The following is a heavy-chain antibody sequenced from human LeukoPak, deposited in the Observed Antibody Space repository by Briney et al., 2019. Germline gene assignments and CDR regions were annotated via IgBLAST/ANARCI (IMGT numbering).Heavy chain of an antibody. J-gene: IGHJ4*02. CDR2: INYNGAIT. V-gene: IGHV3-20*04. CDR3: ARDRLGPSFSVSHFDL. D-gene: IGHD3-3*02. CDR1: GFTFVDYG. Sequence: GGSLRLSCATSGFTFVDYGLSWVRRAPGKGLEWLCAINYNGAITDYADSVKGRFTISRDNAKNSLYLRMDSLRAEDTALYYCARDRLGPSFSVSHFDLWGQGTLVTVSS.